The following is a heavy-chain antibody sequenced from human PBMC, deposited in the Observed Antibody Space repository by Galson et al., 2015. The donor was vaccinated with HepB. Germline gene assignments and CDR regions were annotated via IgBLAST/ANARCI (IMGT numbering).Heavy chain of an antibody. CDR2: IIPIFGTA. Sequence: SVKVSCKASGGSFSYYAISWVRQAPGQGLEWMGGIIPIFGTANYAQKFQGRVTITADESTSTAYMELSSLTSEDTAVYYCARDLPIITGTKNHFYGMDVWGQGTTVTVCS. CDR1: GGSFSYYA. V-gene: IGHV1-69*13. D-gene: IGHD1-7*01. J-gene: IGHJ6*02. CDR3: ARDLPIITGTKNHFYGMDV.